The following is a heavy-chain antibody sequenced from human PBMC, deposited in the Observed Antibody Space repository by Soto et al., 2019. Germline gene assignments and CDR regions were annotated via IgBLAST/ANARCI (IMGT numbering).Heavy chain of an antibody. CDR3: AREPEDGVPGDF. CDR1: GYTFTSHT. CDR2: IIVSHGRP. Sequence: QVQLVQSGAEVKEPGASVKVSCKTSGYTFTSHTIHWARQAPGQGLEWMGWIIVSHGRPRIAPNFQGRVTLTTVTAATSLYMELNRLTSEGTAVYFWAREPEDGVPGDFWGQGPLVVLSS. J-gene: IGHJ4*02. D-gene: IGHD3-3*01. V-gene: IGHV1-3*01.